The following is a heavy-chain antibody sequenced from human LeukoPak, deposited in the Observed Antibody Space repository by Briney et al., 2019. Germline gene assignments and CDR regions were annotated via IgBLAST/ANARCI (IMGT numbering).Heavy chain of an antibody. CDR3: AGGVDTAMDYYFDY. CDR2: IYYSGSS. Sequence: PSETLSLTCTVSGGSISGYYWSWIRQPPGKGLEGIGYIYYSGSSNYNPSLKSRVTISVDTSKNQFSLKVSSVTAADTAVYYCAGGVDTAMDYYFDYWGQGTLVTVSS. V-gene: IGHV4-59*03. CDR1: GGSISGYY. J-gene: IGHJ4*02. D-gene: IGHD5-18*01.